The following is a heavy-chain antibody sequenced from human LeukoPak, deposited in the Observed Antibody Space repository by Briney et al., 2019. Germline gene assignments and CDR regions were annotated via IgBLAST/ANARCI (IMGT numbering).Heavy chain of an antibody. CDR3: ARDANLYYYDSSGYYWSYFDY. Sequence: SETLSLTCTVSGGSISSYYWSWIRQPPGKGLEWIGYKYYIGSTNYNPSLKSRVTISVDTSKNQFSLKLSSVTAADTAVYYCARDANLYYYDSSGYYWSYFDYWGQGTLVTVSS. D-gene: IGHD3-22*01. CDR1: GGSISSYY. CDR2: KYYIGST. V-gene: IGHV4-59*01. J-gene: IGHJ4*02.